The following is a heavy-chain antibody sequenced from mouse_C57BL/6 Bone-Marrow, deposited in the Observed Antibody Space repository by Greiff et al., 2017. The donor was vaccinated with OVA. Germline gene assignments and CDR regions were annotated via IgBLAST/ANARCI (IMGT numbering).Heavy chain of an antibody. J-gene: IGHJ1*03. V-gene: IGHV3-6*01. CDR3: ARDLVSIGCYFDV. Sequence: EVKLLESGPGLVKPSQSLSLTCSVTGYSITSGYYWNWIRQFPGNKLEWMGYISYDGSNNYNPSLKNRISITRDTSKNQFFLKLNSVTTEDTATYYGARDLVSIGCYFDVWGTGTTVTVSS. CDR1: GYSITSGYY. CDR2: ISYDGSN.